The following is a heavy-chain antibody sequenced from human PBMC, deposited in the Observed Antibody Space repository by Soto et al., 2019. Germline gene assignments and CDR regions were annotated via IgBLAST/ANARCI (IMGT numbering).Heavy chain of an antibody. CDR2: INAGNGNT. J-gene: IGHJ4*02. CDR1: GYTFTSYA. Sequence: KVSCKASGYTFTSYAMHWVRQAPGQRLEWMGWINAGNGNTKYSQKFQGRVTITRDTSASTAYMDLQMNSLRAEDTAIYFCGKSRDFFDSWGQGTLVTVSS. CDR3: GKSRDFFDS. V-gene: IGHV1-3*01.